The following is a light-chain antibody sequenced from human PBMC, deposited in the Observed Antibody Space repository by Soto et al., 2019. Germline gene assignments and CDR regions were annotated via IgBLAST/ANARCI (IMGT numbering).Light chain of an antibody. Sequence: EIVMTQSPATLSVSPGERATLSCRASQSAHNNLAWYQQKPGQAPRRLIYLTSTRATGVPARFSGSGSGTDFTLTISSLQSEDFALYYCQQYQWSPLTFGGGTKVEIK. CDR1: QSAHNN. V-gene: IGKV3-15*01. CDR2: LTS. J-gene: IGKJ4*01. CDR3: QQYQWSPLT.